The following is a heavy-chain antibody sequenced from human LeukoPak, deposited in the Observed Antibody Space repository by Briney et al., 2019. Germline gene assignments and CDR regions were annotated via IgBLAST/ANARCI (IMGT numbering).Heavy chain of an antibody. CDR2: IYYSGST. D-gene: IGHD2-15*01. CDR1: GGSISSYY. Sequence: PSETLSLTCTVSGGSISSYYWSWIRQPPGKGLEWIGYIYYSGSTYYNPSLKSRVTISVDTSKNQFSLKLSSVTAADTAVYYCAREIVVVVAAGPFDYWGQGTLVTVSS. J-gene: IGHJ4*02. V-gene: IGHV4-59*12. CDR3: AREIVVVVAAGPFDY.